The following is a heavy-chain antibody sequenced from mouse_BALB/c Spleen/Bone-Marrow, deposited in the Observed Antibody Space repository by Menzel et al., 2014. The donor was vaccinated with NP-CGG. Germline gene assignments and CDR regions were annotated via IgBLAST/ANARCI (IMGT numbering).Heavy chain of an antibody. V-gene: IGHV5-17*02. CDR3: ARWGYYYAMDY. J-gene: IGHJ4*01. Sequence: EVHLVESGGGLVQPGGSRKLSCAASGFTFSSFGMHWVRRAPEKGLEWAAYISSGSSNINYADTVKGRFTISRDNPKNTLFLQMTSLRSEDTAMYYCARWGYYYAMDYWGQGTSVTVSS. D-gene: IGHD2-2*01. CDR1: GFTFSSFG. CDR2: ISSGSSNI.